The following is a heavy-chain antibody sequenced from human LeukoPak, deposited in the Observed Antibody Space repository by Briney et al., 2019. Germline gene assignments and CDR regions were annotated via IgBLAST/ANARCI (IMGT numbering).Heavy chain of an antibody. D-gene: IGHD6-19*01. CDR2: SRSSGTTI. Sequence: GGSLRLSCVASGFTFSDYYMSWIRQAPGKGLEWVSYSRSSGTTIHYADSVKGRFTTSRDNANNSLYLQMNSLRAEDTAVYYCARDRGAVTDVFEYWGPGTLVTVSS. CDR1: GFTFSDYY. V-gene: IGHV3-11*04. J-gene: IGHJ4*02. CDR3: ARDRGAVTDVFEY.